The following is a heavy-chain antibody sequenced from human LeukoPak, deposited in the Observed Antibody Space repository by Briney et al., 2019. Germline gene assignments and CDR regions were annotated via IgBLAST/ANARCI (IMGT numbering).Heavy chain of an antibody. D-gene: IGHD5-12*01. CDR2: MNPNNGDK. CDR3: ARADAVETVTNIDFDY. J-gene: IGHJ4*02. V-gene: IGHV1-2*02. Sequence: GSSVKVSCKASGYTFISYYVNWVRQAPGQGLEWMGRMNPNNGDKNYARKFQGRVTMTGDTSISTAYMEMTRLRYDDSAVYFCARADAVETVTNIDFDYWGQGTRVTVS. CDR1: GYTFISYY.